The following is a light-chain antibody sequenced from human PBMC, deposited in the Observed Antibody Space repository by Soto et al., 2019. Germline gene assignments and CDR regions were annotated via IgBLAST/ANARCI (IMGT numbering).Light chain of an antibody. Sequence: QSVLTQPASVSGSPGQSITISCRGTRSEIGSYNYVAWYQQFPGKTPKILIYGVSNRPSGDSSRFSGSKSGNTASLTISGLQAEDEADYYCISYTGSSTSYVFGSGTKVTV. CDR3: ISYTGSSTSYV. J-gene: IGLJ1*01. V-gene: IGLV2-14*01. CDR2: GVS. CDR1: RSEIGSYNY.